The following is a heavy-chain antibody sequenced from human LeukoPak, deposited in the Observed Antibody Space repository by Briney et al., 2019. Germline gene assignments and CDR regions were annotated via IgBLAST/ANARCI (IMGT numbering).Heavy chain of an antibody. J-gene: IGHJ4*02. CDR3: ARVRYGSGSYYFDY. V-gene: IGHV1-69*04. D-gene: IGHD3-10*01. CDR1: GYTFTSYA. CDR2: IIPILGIA. Sequence: SVKVSCKASGYTFTSYAMNWVRQAPGQGLEWMGRIIPILGIANYAQKFQGRVTITADKSTSTAYMELSSLRSEDTAVYYCARVRYGSGSYYFDYWGQGTLVTVSS.